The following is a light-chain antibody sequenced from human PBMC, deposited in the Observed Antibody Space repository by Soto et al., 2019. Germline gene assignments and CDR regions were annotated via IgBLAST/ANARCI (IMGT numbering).Light chain of an antibody. J-gene: IGKJ5*01. CDR2: GAS. Sequence: EIVLTQHPATLSFSTGQRSTLSCMASQSVSSYLAWYQQKPGQAPRLLIYGASTRATGIPARFSGSGSGTEFTLTISSLQSEDFAVYYCQQYNNWPPITFGQGTRLEIK. V-gene: IGKV3-15*01. CDR1: QSVSSY. CDR3: QQYNNWPPIT.